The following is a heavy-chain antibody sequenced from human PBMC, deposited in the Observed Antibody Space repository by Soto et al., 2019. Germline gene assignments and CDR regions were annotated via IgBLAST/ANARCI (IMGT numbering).Heavy chain of an antibody. Sequence: PGGSMRLSSAASGFSFSSDGMNWLRQAPGKGLEWVSYISGTSSAIWYADSVKGRFTISSHNARSSLYLQMNSLGDEDTAVYYCARDGCGGYCSHNWFVPWGQGILVTVSS. CDR1: GFSFSSDG. V-gene: IGHV3-48*02. J-gene: IGHJ5*02. CDR2: ISGTSSAI. D-gene: IGHD2-21*02. CDR3: ARDGCGGYCSHNWFVP.